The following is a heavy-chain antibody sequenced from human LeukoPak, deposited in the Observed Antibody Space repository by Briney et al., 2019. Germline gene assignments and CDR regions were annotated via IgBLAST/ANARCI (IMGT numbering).Heavy chain of an antibody. Sequence: PGGSLRLSCAASGFPFSSYEMNWVRQAPGKGLEWVSYISSSGSTIYYADSVKGRFTISRDNAKNSLYLQMNSLRAEDTAVYYCARDHAFSYYYYYMDVWGKGTTVTVSS. J-gene: IGHJ6*03. D-gene: IGHD3-3*01. CDR3: ARDHAFSYYYYYMDV. CDR2: ISSSGSTI. V-gene: IGHV3-48*03. CDR1: GFPFSSYE.